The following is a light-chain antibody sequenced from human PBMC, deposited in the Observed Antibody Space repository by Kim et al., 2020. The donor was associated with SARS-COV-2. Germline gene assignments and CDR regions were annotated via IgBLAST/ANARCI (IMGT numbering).Light chain of an antibody. CDR2: QDI. CDR3: QAWDTSSVV. CDR1: NLGDKF. V-gene: IGLV3-1*01. J-gene: IGLJ2*01. Sequence: SYELTQPPSVSVSPGQTATITCSGHNLGDKFASWYQQKAGQSPILIIYQDIDRPSGIPERFSGSNSGNTATLTISGTQAMDEADYYCQAWDTSSVVFGGG.